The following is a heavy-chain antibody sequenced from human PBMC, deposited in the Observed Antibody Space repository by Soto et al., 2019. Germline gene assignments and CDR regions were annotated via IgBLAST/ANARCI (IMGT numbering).Heavy chain of an antibody. V-gene: IGHV3-21*01. CDR2: ISSSSSYI. CDR1: GFTFSSYS. CDR3: SSSGWTGYYDYYGMDV. Sequence: EVQLVESGGGLVKPGGSLRLSCAASGFTFSSYSMNWVRQAPGKGLEWVSSISSSSSYIYYADSVKGRFTISRDNAKNSLYLQMNSLRAEDTAVYYCSSSGWTGYYDYYGMDVWGQGTTVTVSS. J-gene: IGHJ6*02. D-gene: IGHD6-19*01.